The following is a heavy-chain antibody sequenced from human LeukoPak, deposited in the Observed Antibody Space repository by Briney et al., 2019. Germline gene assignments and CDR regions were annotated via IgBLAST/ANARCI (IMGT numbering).Heavy chain of an antibody. CDR2: INHSGST. CDR1: GGSFSGYY. J-gene: IGHJ3*02. Sequence: SETLSLTCAVYGGSFSGYYWSWIRQPPGKGLEWIGEINHSGSTNYNPSLKSRVTISVDTSKNQFSLKLSSVTAADTDVYYCARAYCSSTSCYFSAFDIWGQGTMVTVSS. V-gene: IGHV4-34*01. CDR3: ARAYCSSTSCYFSAFDI. D-gene: IGHD2-2*01.